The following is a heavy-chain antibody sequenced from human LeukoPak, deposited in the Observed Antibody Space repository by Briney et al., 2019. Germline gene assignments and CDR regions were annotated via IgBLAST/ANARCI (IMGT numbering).Heavy chain of an antibody. CDR1: GFTLSSYW. CDR2: IKQDGSEK. J-gene: IGHJ4*02. D-gene: IGHD3-16*01. V-gene: IGHV3-7*04. Sequence: GGSLRLSCAAFGFTLSSYWMSWVRQAPGKGLEWVANIKQDGSEKYYVDSVKGRFTVSRDNPKDSLYLQMNSLRAEDTAVYYCARLYASATIFDYWGQGNLVTVSS. CDR3: ARLYASATIFDY.